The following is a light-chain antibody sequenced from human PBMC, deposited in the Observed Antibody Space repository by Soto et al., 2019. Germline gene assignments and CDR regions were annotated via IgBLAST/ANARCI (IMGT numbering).Light chain of an antibody. CDR2: SNT. J-gene: IGLJ1*01. V-gene: IGLV1-40*01. Sequence: QSVLTKSPSVSGAPGQMVTISCTGSSSNIGADSDVHWYQQLPGTAPKLLIYSNTNRPSGVPGRFSGSRSGTSASLAITGLQAEDEGDYYCQSYDSRLSAYVFGTGTKLTVL. CDR3: QSYDSRLSAYV. CDR1: SSNIGADSD.